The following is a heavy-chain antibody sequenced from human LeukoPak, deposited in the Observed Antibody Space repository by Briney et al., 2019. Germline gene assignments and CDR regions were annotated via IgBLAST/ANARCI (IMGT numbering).Heavy chain of an antibody. CDR3: AKVDYWSPENYFDS. V-gene: IGHV3-23*01. CDR1: GFTFSSYA. D-gene: IGHD1-1*01. Sequence: GGSLRLSCAASGFTFSSYAMSWVRQTPGKGLEWVSGIDPSGGGTYYADSVKGRFTISRDNSKNTLYLQMNSLRVEDTAVYYCAKVDYWSPENYFDSWSQGTLVTVSS. J-gene: IGHJ4*02. CDR2: IDPSGGGT.